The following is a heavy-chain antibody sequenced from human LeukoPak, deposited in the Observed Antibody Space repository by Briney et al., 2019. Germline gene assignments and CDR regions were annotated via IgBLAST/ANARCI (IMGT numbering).Heavy chain of an antibody. V-gene: IGHV1-46*01. D-gene: IGHD6-19*01. CDR1: GYTFTSDY. CDR2: INPYDGST. CDR3: ARDYRTSIAMTGPCDD. Sequence: GASVKVSCKASGYTFTSDYVHWVRRAPGQGLEWMGIINPYDGSTSYAQKFQGRVTVTRDTSTSTVYMELGSLRSEGTAVYYCARDYRTSIAMTGPCDDWGQGTLVTVSS. J-gene: IGHJ4*02.